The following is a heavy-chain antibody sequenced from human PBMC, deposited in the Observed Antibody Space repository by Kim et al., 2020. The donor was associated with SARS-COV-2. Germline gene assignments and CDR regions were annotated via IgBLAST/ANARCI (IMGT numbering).Heavy chain of an antibody. V-gene: IGHV4-4*02. D-gene: IGHD3-16*02. CDR2: IYHSGST. CDR1: GGSISSSNW. Sequence: SETLSLTCAVSGGSISSSNWWSWVRQPPGKGLEWIGEIYHSGSTNYNPSLKSRVTISVDKSKNQFSLKLSSVTAADTAVYYCARGRLRLGELSLSPSNAFDIWGQGTMVTVSS. J-gene: IGHJ3*02. CDR3: ARGRLRLGELSLSPSNAFDI.